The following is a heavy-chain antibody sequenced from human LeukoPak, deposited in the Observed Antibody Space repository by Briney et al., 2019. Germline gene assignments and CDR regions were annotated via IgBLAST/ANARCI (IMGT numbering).Heavy chain of an antibody. V-gene: IGHV4-34*01. D-gene: IGHD5-18*01. CDR3: ARGRVGSSYGRFYYFDY. J-gene: IGHJ4*02. CDR1: GGSFSGYY. Sequence: SETLSLTCAVYGGSFSGYYWSWIRQPPGKGLEWIGEINHSGSTNYNPSLKSRVTISVDTSKNQFSLKLSSVTAADTAVYYCARGRVGSSYGRFYYFDYWGQGTLVTVSS. CDR2: INHSGST.